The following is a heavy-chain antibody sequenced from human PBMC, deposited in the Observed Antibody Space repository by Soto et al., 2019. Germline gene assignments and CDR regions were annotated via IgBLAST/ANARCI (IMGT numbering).Heavy chain of an antibody. CDR3: ARDWSPLMLTFGERYFDH. J-gene: IGHJ4*02. V-gene: IGHV3-30-3*01. CDR1: GFTFSSFA. D-gene: IGHD3-16*01. Sequence: QVQLVDSGGGVVQPGRSLRLSCAASGFTFSSFAMHWVRQAPGKGLEWVAVISYDGSNEYYADSVKGRFTISRDNSKNTLSLQMNSLRAEDMAVYYCARDWSPLMLTFGERYFDHWGQGTLFTVAS. CDR2: ISYDGSNE.